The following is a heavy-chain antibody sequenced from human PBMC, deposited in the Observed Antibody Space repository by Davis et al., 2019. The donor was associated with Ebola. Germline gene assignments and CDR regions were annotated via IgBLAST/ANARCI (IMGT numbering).Heavy chain of an antibody. CDR1: GFSVSSNY. V-gene: IGHV3-53*01. Sequence: GESLKISCAASGFSVSSNYMNWIRQAPGRGLEWVATIYSSSSTDYADSVKGRFPISRDISQNTLFLQMNSLRADDTAVYYCAAHGLPQAFDIWGQGTMVTVSS. CDR3: AAHGLPQAFDI. CDR2: IYSSSST. J-gene: IGHJ3*02. D-gene: IGHD5-12*01.